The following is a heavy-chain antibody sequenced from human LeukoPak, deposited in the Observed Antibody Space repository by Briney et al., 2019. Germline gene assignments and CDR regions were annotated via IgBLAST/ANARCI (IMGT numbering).Heavy chain of an antibody. CDR2: IRYSGST. CDR3: ARGSLPDY. J-gene: IGHJ4*02. CDR1: GDSISSGDYY. Sequence: PSETLSLTCTVSGDSISSGDYYWTWIRQPPGKGLEWIGYIRYSGSTYYNPSLKSRVTISVDTSKNQFSLRLSSVTAADTAVYYCARGSLPDYWGQGTLVTVSS. D-gene: IGHD2-15*01. V-gene: IGHV4-30-4*08.